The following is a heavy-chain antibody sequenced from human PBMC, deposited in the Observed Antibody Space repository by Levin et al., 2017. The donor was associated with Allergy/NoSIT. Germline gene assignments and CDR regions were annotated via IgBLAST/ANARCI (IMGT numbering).Heavy chain of an antibody. CDR2: INHSGST. D-gene: IGHD2-15*01. J-gene: IGHJ6*02. V-gene: IGHV4-34*01. Sequence: SETLSLTCAVYGGSLTGYYWSWIRQPPGKGLEWIGEINHSGSTNYIPSLKSRVTISVDTSKNQFSLKLSSVTAADTAVYYCARSSHCSGGTCDSLGYYYYAMDVWGQGTTVTVSS. CDR1: GGSLTGYY. CDR3: ARSSHCSGGTCDSLGYYYYAMDV.